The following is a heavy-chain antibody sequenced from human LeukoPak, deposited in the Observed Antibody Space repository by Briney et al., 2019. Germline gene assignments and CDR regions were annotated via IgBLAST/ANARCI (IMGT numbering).Heavy chain of an antibody. Sequence: PGGSLRLSCAASGFTFSSYAMSWVRQAPGKGLEWVSAISGSGGSTYYADSVKGRFTISRDNSKNTLYLQMNSLRAEDTAVYYCAKDSARKSIVGSTTRGVNDYWGQGTLVPVSS. CDR1: GFTFSSYA. V-gene: IGHV3-23*01. D-gene: IGHD1-26*01. J-gene: IGHJ4*02. CDR2: ISGSGGST. CDR3: AKDSARKSIVGSTTRGVNDY.